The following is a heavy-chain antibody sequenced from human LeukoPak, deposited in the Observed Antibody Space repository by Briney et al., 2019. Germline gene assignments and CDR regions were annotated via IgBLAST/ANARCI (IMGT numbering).Heavy chain of an antibody. Sequence: GGSLRLSCAASGFTFSSYSMNWVRQAPGKGLEWVSVIYSGGSTYYADSVKGRFTISRDNSKNTLYLQMNSLRAEDTAVYYCARENYYDSSGYSAWFDPWGQGTLVTVSS. D-gene: IGHD3-22*01. J-gene: IGHJ5*02. CDR2: IYSGGST. CDR3: ARENYYDSSGYSAWFDP. V-gene: IGHV3-53*01. CDR1: GFTFSSYS.